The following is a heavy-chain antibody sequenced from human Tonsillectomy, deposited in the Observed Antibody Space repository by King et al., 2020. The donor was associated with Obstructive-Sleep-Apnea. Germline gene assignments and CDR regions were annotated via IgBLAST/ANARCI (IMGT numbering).Heavy chain of an antibody. D-gene: IGHD5-18*01. Sequence: VQLVESGAEVKKPGASVTVSCKASGYTFTSYGISWVRQAPGQGLEWMGWISAYNGNTDYAQKLQGRVTRTTETSTTTAYMWLRSLNSDDTAVYYCAKGYSYGYGLLDLWGQGTLVTVSS. CDR1: GYTFTSYG. CDR2: ISAYNGNT. J-gene: IGHJ5*02. V-gene: IGHV1-18*04. CDR3: AKGYSYGYGLLDL.